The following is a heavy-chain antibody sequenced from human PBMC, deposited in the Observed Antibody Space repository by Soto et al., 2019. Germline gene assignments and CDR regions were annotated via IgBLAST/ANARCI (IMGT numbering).Heavy chain of an antibody. CDR1: GFTFSGYA. CDR3: VKDKGATIKKVTMDV. J-gene: IGHJ6*02. V-gene: IGHV3-64D*08. Sequence: GGSLRLSCSVSGFTFSGYAMYWVRRAPGKGLEYVTDISSNGGTTYNADSVKDRFTVSRDNSKNTLYLQMSSLRDEDTAVYYCVKDKGATIKKVTMDVWGQGATVTVSS. CDR2: ISSNGGTT. D-gene: IGHD5-12*01.